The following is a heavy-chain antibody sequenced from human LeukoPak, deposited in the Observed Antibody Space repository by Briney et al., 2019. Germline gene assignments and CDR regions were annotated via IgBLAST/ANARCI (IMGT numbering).Heavy chain of an antibody. CDR1: GGSISSSSYY. V-gene: IGHV4-39*01. J-gene: IGHJ6*02. Sequence: SETLSLTCTVSGGSISSSSYYWGWIRQPPGKGLEWIGSIYYSGSTYYNPSLKSRVTISVDTSKNQFSLKLSSVTAADTAVYYCARASPLYYYYGMDVWGQGTTVTASS. CDR3: ARASPLYYYYGMDV. CDR2: IYYSGST.